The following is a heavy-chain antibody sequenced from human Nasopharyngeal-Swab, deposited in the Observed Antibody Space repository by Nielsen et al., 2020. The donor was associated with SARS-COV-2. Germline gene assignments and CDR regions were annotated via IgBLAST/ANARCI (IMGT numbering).Heavy chain of an antibody. D-gene: IGHD6-19*01. V-gene: IGHV5-10-1*01. CDR1: GYSFRSYC. CDR3: PRHKTVAFYYYYGMDV. J-gene: IGHJ6*02. Sequence: GESLKISCEASGYSFRSYCISWVRQMPGKGLEWMGRIDPSDSYTNYSASFQGHVTISPDKSISTAYLQWSSLKASDTAMYYCPRHKTVAFYYYYGMDVWDQRPTVTVSS. CDR2: IDPSDSYT.